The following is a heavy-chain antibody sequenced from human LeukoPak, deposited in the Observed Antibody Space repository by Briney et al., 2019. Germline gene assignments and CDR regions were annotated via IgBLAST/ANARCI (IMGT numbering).Heavy chain of an antibody. CDR2: ISGSGGST. D-gene: IGHD2-21*01. V-gene: IGHV3-23*01. J-gene: IGHJ3*02. CDR3: AKDSPLGGDSASVDAFDI. Sequence: GGSLRPSCAASGFTFNNYAMTWVRQAPGKGLEWVSAISGSGGSTYYADSVKGRFTISRDNSKNTLYLQMNSLRAEDTAVYYCAKDSPLGGDSASVDAFDIWGQGTMVTVSS. CDR1: GFTFNNYA.